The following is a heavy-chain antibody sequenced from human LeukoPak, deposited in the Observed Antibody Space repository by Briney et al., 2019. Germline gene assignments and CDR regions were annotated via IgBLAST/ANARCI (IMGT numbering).Heavy chain of an antibody. V-gene: IGHV4-59*01. D-gene: IGHD3-3*01. CDR2: IYYSGST. CDR3: ARGRFLDAFDI. CDR1: GASISSYY. Sequence: SETLSLTCTVSGASISSYYWSWVRQPPGKGLEWIGYIYYSGSTKYKPSLKSRVTISVDTSKNQFSLKLSSVTAADTAVYYCARGRFLDAFDIWGQGTMVTVSS. J-gene: IGHJ3*02.